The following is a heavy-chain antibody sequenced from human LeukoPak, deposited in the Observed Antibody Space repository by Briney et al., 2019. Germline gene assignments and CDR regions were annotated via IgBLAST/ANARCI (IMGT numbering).Heavy chain of an antibody. J-gene: IGHJ4*02. Sequence: SETLSLTCAVYGGSFSGYYWSWIRQPPGKGLEWIGYIYYSGSTYYNPSLKSRVTISVDTSKNQFSLKLSSVTAADTAVYYCAREEIWFGELSGFDYWGQGTLVTVSS. CDR2: IYYSGST. CDR1: GGSFSGYY. D-gene: IGHD3-10*01. V-gene: IGHV4-34*01. CDR3: AREEIWFGELSGFDY.